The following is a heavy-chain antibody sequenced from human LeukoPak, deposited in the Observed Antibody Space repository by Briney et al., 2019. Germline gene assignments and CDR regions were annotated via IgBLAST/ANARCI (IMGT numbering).Heavy chain of an antibody. V-gene: IGHV3-11*04. CDR2: ISRSGSTK. CDR3: ARADDNYYYYYMDV. Sequence: PGESLRLSCAASGFTLSDYNMRWIRQAPGKGLEWVSSISRSGSTKYYADSVKGRFTISRDNAKNTLYLQMNSVRAEDTAVYYCARADDNYYYYYMDVWGKGTTVTVSS. J-gene: IGHJ6*03. D-gene: IGHD3-22*01. CDR1: GFTLSDYN.